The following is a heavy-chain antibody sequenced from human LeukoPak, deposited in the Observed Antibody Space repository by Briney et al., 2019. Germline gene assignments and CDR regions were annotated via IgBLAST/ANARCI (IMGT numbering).Heavy chain of an antibody. Sequence: SGGSLRLSCAASGFTFDDYGMHWVRQAPGKGLEWVSLISGDGDNTYYADSVKGRFTISRDSSKNSLYLQMNSLTTEDTALYFCAREVVLVVTAIHWYFDLWGRGTLVTVSS. CDR1: GFTFDDYG. J-gene: IGHJ2*01. D-gene: IGHD2-21*02. V-gene: IGHV3-43*02. CDR2: ISGDGDNT. CDR3: AREVVLVVTAIHWYFDL.